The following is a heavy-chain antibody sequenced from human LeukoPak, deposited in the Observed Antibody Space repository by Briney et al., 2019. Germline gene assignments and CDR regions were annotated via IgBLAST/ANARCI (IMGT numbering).Heavy chain of an antibody. Sequence: GGSLRLSCAASGFTFSTYGMHWVRQAPGKGLEWVAAISYDGSNKYHADSVKGRFTISRDNSKNTLFVQMKSLRPEDTAVYYCARPAALTRGAFDIWGQGTMVTVSS. J-gene: IGHJ3*02. V-gene: IGHV3-30*03. CDR2: ISYDGSNK. D-gene: IGHD6-13*01. CDR1: GFTFSTYG. CDR3: ARPAALTRGAFDI.